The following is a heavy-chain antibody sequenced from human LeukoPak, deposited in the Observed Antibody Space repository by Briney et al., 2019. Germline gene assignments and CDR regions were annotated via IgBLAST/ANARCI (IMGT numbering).Heavy chain of an antibody. D-gene: IGHD6-19*01. CDR1: DDSISRDF. CDR2: IRYSGRT. Sequence: KSSETLSLTCTASDDSISRDFWTWIRQPPGKGLEWIGYIRYSGRTEYNPSLKSRVTISIQTSKNQFSLKLTSVTAADTAIYYCARLPDVSGWPLDYWGQGILVTVSS. J-gene: IGHJ4*02. V-gene: IGHV4-59*01. CDR3: ARLPDVSGWPLDY.